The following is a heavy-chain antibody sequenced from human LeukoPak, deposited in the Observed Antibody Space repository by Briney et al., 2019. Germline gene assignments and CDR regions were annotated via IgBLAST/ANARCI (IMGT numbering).Heavy chain of an antibody. CDR2: ISSSGSTI. CDR1: GFAFSDYY. V-gene: IGHV3-11*01. CDR3: ARAVAVAGLDY. J-gene: IGHJ4*02. Sequence: GGSLRLSCAASGFAFSDYYMSWIHQAPGKGLEWVSYISSSGSTIYYADSVKGRFTISRDNAKNSLYLQMNSLRAEDTAVYYCARAVAVAGLDYWGQGTLVTVSS. D-gene: IGHD6-19*01.